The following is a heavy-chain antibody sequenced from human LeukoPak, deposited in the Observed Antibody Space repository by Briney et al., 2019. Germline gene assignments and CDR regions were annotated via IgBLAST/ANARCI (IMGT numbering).Heavy chain of an antibody. Sequence: SETLSLTCTVSGGSISSSSYYWGWIRQPPGKGLEWIGSIYYSGSTYYNPSLKSRVTMSVDTSKNQFSLKLSSVTAADTAVYYCARGASHCSSTSCCGYFDYWGQGTLVTVSS. J-gene: IGHJ4*02. V-gene: IGHV4-39*07. CDR2: IYYSGST. D-gene: IGHD2-2*01. CDR3: ARGASHCSSTSCCGYFDY. CDR1: GGSISSSSYY.